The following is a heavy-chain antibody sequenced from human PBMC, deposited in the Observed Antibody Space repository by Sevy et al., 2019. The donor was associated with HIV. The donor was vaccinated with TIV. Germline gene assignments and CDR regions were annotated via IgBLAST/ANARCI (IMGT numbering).Heavy chain of an antibody. V-gene: IGHV1-69*13. D-gene: IGHD2-2*01. J-gene: IGHJ6*02. CDR3: AIPYCSSTSCPSYGMDV. CDR2: IIPIFGTA. Sequence: ASVKVSCKASGGTFSSYAISWVRQAPGQGLEWIGGIIPIFGTANYAQKFQGRVTITADESTSTAYMELSSLRSEDTAVYYCAIPYCSSTSCPSYGMDVWGQGTTVTVSS. CDR1: GGTFSSYA.